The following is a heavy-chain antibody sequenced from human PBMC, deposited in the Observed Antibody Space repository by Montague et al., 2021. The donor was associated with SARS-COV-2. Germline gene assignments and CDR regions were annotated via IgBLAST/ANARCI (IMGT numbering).Heavy chain of an antibody. D-gene: IGHD5-24*01. CDR2: IYYSGST. J-gene: IGHJ4*02. CDR3: ARDQGRWLQPGVYFDY. Sequence: SETLSLTCTVSGGSISRYFLNWIRQPPGKGLEWIGYIYYSGSTNYNPSLKSRVTISVDTSKNQFSLKLSSVTAADTAVYYCARDQGRWLQPGVYFDYWGQGTLVTVSS. CDR1: GGSISRYF. V-gene: IGHV4-59*01.